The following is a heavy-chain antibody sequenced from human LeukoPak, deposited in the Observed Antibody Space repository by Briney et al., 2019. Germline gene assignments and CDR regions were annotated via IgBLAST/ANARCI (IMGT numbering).Heavy chain of an antibody. Sequence: SQTLSLTCAISGDSVSSNSVTWNWIRQSPSRGLEWLGRTYYRSTWYNDYAVSVRGRITVTPDTSKNQFSLHLNSVPPEDTAVYYCARRLTQYDCFDPWGQGILVTVSS. V-gene: IGHV6-1*01. CDR3: ARRLTQYDCFDP. CDR2: TYYRSTWYN. J-gene: IGHJ5*02. CDR1: GDSVSSNSVT. D-gene: IGHD2-2*01.